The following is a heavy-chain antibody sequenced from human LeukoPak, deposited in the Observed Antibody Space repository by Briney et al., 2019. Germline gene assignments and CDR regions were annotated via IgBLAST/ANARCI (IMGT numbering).Heavy chain of an antibody. CDR2: ISAYNGNT. Sequence: ASVKGSCKASGYTFTSYGISWVRQATGQGLEWMGWISAYNGNTNYAQKLQGRVTMTTDTSTSTAYMELRSLRSDDTAVYYCARALYHPDRIAAAGNDYWGQGTLVTVSS. CDR3: ARALYHPDRIAAAGNDY. J-gene: IGHJ4*02. V-gene: IGHV1-18*01. D-gene: IGHD6-13*01. CDR1: GYTFTSYG.